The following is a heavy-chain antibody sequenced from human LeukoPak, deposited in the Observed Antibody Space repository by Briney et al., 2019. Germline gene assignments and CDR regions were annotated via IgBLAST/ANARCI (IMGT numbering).Heavy chain of an antibody. CDR2: INHSGST. CDR1: GGYVNTRSYF. V-gene: IGHV4-39*07. J-gene: IGHJ4*02. Sequence: SETLSLTCSASGGYVNTRSYFWGWIRQSPGKGLEWIGEINHSGSTNYNPSLKSRVTISVDTSKNQFSLKLSSVTAADTAIYYCAKDATDIYSSSWLHYFDQWGQGTQVTVSS. D-gene: IGHD6-13*01. CDR3: AKDATDIYSSSWLHYFDQ.